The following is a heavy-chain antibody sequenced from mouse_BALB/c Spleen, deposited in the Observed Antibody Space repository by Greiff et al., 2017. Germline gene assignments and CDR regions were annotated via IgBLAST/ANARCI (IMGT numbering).Heavy chain of an antibody. CDR3: ARGRDYDYYGGYAMDY. CDR1: GFTFSSYA. CDR2: ISSGGST. D-gene: IGHD2-4*01. J-gene: IGHJ4*01. Sequence: EVKLVESGGGLVKPGGSLKLSCAASGFTFSSYAMSWVRQTPEKRLEWVASISSGGSTYYPDSVKGRFTISRDNARNILYLQMSSLRSEDTAMYYCARGRDYDYYGGYAMDYWGQGTSVSVSS. V-gene: IGHV5-6-5*01.